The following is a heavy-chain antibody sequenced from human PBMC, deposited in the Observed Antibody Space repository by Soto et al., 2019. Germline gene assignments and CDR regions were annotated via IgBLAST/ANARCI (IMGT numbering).Heavy chain of an antibody. CDR3: ARTSRLKTGHFDY. CDR2: IYYTGST. J-gene: IGHJ4*02. D-gene: IGHD3-9*01. CDR1: GYSINTYNW. Sequence: SETLSLTLAVPGYSINTYNWRAWIRQPPGKGLEWIGYIYYTGSTYYNLSLKNRVTMSVDTARDQFSLRLSSVTAADTAVYYCARTSRLKTGHFDYWGQGTLVTVSS. V-gene: IGHV4-28*01.